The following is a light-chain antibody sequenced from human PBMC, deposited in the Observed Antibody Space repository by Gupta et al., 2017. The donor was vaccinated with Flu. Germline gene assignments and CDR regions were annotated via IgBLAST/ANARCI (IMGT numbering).Light chain of an antibody. CDR3: SSYAGSNTVV. J-gene: IGLJ2*01. Sequence: HSALTQPPSASGSPGQSVNISCTGSGSDVGCYNYVSVYQQDPGKAPKLLLYQVNKRPSGVPDRFSGSKSGNTASLIISGLQTEDDADYYCSSYAGSNTVVFGGGTKLTVL. CDR1: GSDVGCYNY. V-gene: IGLV2-8*01. CDR2: QVN.